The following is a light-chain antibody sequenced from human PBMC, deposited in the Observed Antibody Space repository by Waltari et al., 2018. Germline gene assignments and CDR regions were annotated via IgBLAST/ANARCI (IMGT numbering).Light chain of an antibody. CDR3: QQYGSSPKT. CDR1: QSVSSSY. Sequence: DIVLTQSPGTLSLSPGERTTLSCRASQSVSSSYLAWYQQKPGQAPRLLIYSASRRATGIPDRFSGSGSGTDFTLTISRLEPEDFAVYYCQQYGSSPKTLGQGTKVEIK. CDR2: SAS. V-gene: IGKV3-20*01. J-gene: IGKJ1*01.